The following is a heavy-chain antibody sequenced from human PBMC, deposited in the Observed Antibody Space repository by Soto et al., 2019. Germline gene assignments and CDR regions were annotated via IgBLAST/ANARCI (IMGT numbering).Heavy chain of an antibody. CDR3: ARDRYEYYYDSSGYYDHFDY. Sequence: ASVKVSCKASGYTFTSYAMHWVRQAPGQRLEWMGWINAGNGNTKYSQKFQGRVTITADESTSTAYMELSSLRSEDTAVYYCARDRYEYYYDSSGYYDHFDYWGQGTLVTVSS. CDR2: INAGNGNT. CDR1: GYTFTSYA. D-gene: IGHD3-22*01. V-gene: IGHV1-3*01. J-gene: IGHJ4*02.